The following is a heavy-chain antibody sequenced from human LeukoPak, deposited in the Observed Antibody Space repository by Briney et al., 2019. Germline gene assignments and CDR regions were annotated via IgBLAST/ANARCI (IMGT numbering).Heavy chain of an antibody. Sequence: SETLSLTCAVYGGSFSGYYWSWIRQPPGKGLEWIGEINHSGSTNYNPSLKSRVTISVDTSKNQFSLKLSSVTAADTAVYYCARWVRGYSYGLKNYYHYYMDVWGKGTTVTVSS. CDR1: GGSFSGYY. D-gene: IGHD5-18*01. CDR3: ARWVRGYSYGLKNYYHYYMDV. J-gene: IGHJ6*03. CDR2: INHSGST. V-gene: IGHV4-34*01.